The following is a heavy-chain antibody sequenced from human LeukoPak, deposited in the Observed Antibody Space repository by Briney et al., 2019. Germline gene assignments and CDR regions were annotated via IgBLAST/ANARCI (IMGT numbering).Heavy chain of an antibody. D-gene: IGHD3-10*01. J-gene: IGHJ4*02. CDR2: IKQDGREK. CDR1: GFTFSSYW. V-gene: IGHV3-7*01. CDR3: ARPSITMVRGELVYYFDF. Sequence: GGSLRLSCAAYGFTFSSYWMSWVGQAPGKGLEWVANIKQDGREKYYVDSVKGRFTISRDNAKNPLYLQMNSLRAEDTAVYYCARPSITMVRGELVYYFDFWGQGTLVTVSS.